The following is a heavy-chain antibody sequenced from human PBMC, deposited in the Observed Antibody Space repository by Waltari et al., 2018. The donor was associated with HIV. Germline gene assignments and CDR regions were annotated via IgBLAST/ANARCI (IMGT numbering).Heavy chain of an antibody. CDR3: VRVGTSFDF. J-gene: IGHJ4*02. CDR2: ISSNSSTI. Sequence: EVQLVESGGGLVQPGGSLSLSCVASGFTFSYHAMNWVRQAPGKGLEWISYISSNSSTIYHAESVKGRFTISRDNAKNSRYLQMNSLRDEDTAVYYCVRVGTSFDFWGQGTLVTVSS. D-gene: IGHD2-8*01. V-gene: IGHV3-48*02. CDR1: GFTFSYHA.